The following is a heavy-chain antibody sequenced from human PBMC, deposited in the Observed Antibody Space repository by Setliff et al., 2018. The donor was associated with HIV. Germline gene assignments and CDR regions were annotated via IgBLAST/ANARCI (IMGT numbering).Heavy chain of an antibody. Sequence: PSETLSLTCTVSGGSISSSSLYWGWIRQPPGKGLQWIGSIFDSGATYYNASLRSRVTTSVDTSKNQFSLRLSSVTAADTAVYYCARGAPYCNHGVCHLFDYWGHGNRVTVSS. CDR3: ARGAPYCNHGVCHLFDY. D-gene: IGHD2-8*01. V-gene: IGHV4-39*01. CDR1: GGSISSSSLY. CDR2: IFDSGAT. J-gene: IGHJ4*01.